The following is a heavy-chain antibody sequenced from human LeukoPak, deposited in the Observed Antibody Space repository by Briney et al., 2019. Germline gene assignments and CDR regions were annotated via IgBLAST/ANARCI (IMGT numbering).Heavy chain of an antibody. J-gene: IGHJ4*02. CDR2: IYYSGST. CDR3: ARRRPYYDCFDY. V-gene: IGHV4-39*01. CDR1: GGSISSSSYY. Sequence: PSETLSLTCTVSGGSISSSSYYWGWIRQPPGKGLEWIGSIYYSGSTYYNPSLKSRVTISVDTSKNQFSLKLSSVTAADTAVYYCARRRPYYDCFDYWGQGTLVTVSS. D-gene: IGHD3-3*01.